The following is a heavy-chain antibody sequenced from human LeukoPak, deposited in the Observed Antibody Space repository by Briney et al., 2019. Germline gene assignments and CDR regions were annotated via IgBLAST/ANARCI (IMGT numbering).Heavy chain of an antibody. V-gene: IGHV1-2*02. CDR3: ARASGRIAAAGTT. D-gene: IGHD6-13*01. Sequence: AASVKVSCKASGYTFSGYYMHWVRQAPGQGLEWMGCINPNSGDTYYAQNFQGRVTMTRDTSISTAYMELSRLRSDDTAVYYCARASGRIAAAGTTWGQGTLVTVSS. CDR1: GYTFSGYY. CDR2: INPNSGDT. J-gene: IGHJ5*02.